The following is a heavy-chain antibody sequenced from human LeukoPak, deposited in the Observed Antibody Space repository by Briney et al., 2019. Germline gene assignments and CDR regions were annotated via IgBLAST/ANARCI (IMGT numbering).Heavy chain of an antibody. V-gene: IGHV1-18*01. CDR3: ARVPHIVGAAWFDP. J-gene: IGHJ5*02. Sequence: ASVKVSCKASGYTFTSYGISWVRQAPGQGLEWMGWISAYNGNTNYAQKLQGRVTMTTDTSTSTAYMELRSLRSDDTAVYYCARVPHIVGAAWFDPWGQGTLVTVSS. D-gene: IGHD1-26*01. CDR2: ISAYNGNT. CDR1: GYTFTSYG.